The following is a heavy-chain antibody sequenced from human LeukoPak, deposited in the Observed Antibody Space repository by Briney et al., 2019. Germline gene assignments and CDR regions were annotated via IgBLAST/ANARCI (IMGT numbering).Heavy chain of an antibody. CDR3: ARHNGDYVAFDI. Sequence: PSETLSLTCTVSGGSIGSSSYYWGWIRQPPGKGLEWIGSIYYSGSTYYNPSLKSRVTISVDTSKNQFSLKLSSVTAADTAVYYCARHNGDYVAFDIWGQGTMVTVSS. J-gene: IGHJ3*02. V-gene: IGHV4-39*01. D-gene: IGHD4-17*01. CDR1: GGSIGSSSYY. CDR2: IYYSGST.